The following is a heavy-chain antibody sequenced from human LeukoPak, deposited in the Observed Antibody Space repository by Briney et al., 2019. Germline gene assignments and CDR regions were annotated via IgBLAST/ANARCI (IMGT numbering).Heavy chain of an antibody. D-gene: IGHD2-2*03. CDR2: ISGSGGST. CDR3: AKNQPGYCSSTSCFMYSYGMDV. J-gene: IGHJ6*02. Sequence: GGSLRLSCAASGFTFSSYAMSWVRQAPGKGLKWVSAISGSGGSTYYADSVKGRFTISRDNSKNTLYLQMNSLRAEDTAVYYCAKNQPGYCSSTSCFMYSYGMDVWGQGTTVTVSS. CDR1: GFTFSSYA. V-gene: IGHV3-23*01.